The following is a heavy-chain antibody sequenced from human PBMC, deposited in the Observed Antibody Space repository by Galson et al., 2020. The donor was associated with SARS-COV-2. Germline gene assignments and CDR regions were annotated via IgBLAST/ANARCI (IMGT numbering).Heavy chain of an antibody. V-gene: IGHV3-73*01. CDR3: TRPLYYYYGMDV. Sequence: TGGSLRLSCAASGFTFSGSAMHWVRQASGKGLEWVGRIRSKANSYATAYAASVKGRFTISRDDSKNTAYLQMNSLKTEDTAVYYCTRPLYYYYGMDVWGQGTTVTVSS. CDR2: IRSKANSYAT. J-gene: IGHJ6*02. CDR1: GFTFSGSA.